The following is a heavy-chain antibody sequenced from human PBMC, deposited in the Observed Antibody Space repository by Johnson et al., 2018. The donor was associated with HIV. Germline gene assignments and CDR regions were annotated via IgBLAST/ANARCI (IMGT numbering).Heavy chain of an antibody. CDR1: GFTVSSNE. CDR3: ARDRVPAAIGLAYRGAFDI. J-gene: IGHJ3*02. CDR2: ISSSGTTI. V-gene: IGHV3-48*01. D-gene: IGHD2-2*02. Sequence: VLLVESRGVLVQPGGSLRLSCAASGFTVSSNEMSWVRQAPGKGLEWVSSISSSGTTIYYADSMKGRFTISRDNSKNTLYLQMNSLRAEDTAVYYCARDRVPAAIGLAYRGAFDIWGQGTMVTVSS.